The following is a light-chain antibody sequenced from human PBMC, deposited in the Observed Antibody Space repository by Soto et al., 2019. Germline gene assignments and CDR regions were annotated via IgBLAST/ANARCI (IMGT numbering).Light chain of an antibody. V-gene: IGKV3D-20*02. J-gene: IGKJ5*01. CDR2: DVS. CDR3: QQRSNFIT. CDR1: QRVSSAY. Sequence: EIVLTQSPGTLWLSPGERATLPCRASQRVSSAYLAWYQQKPGQAPRLLIYDVSSRATGIPDRFSGSGSGTDFTLTVSRLEPEDFAVYYCQQRSNFITFGQGTRLEIK.